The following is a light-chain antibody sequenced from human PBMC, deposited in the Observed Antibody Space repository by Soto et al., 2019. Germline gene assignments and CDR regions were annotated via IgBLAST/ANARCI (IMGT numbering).Light chain of an antibody. Sequence: EIVLTQSPGTLSLSPGERATLSCRASQRVSSSYLAWYQQKPGQAPRLLISGASSSAAGIPDWISGSGDGTDFTLTISRLEPEDFAVYYWQQYGSSMLTFGQGTKLEIK. CDR2: GAS. V-gene: IGKV3-20*01. J-gene: IGKJ1*01. CDR3: QQYGSSMLT. CDR1: QRVSSSY.